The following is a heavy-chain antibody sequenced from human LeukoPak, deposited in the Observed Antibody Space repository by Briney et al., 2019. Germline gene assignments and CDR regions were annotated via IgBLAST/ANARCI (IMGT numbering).Heavy chain of an antibody. CDR3: ARAIVVVVAATLDYYMDV. D-gene: IGHD2-15*01. CDR1: GYTFTSYG. Sequence: GASVKVSCKASGYTFTSYGISWVRQAPGQGLEWMGWISAYNGNTNYAQKLQGRVTMTTDTSTSTAYMELRSLRSDDRAVYYCARAIVVVVAATLDYYMDVWGKGTTVTVSS. J-gene: IGHJ6*03. V-gene: IGHV1-18*01. CDR2: ISAYNGNT.